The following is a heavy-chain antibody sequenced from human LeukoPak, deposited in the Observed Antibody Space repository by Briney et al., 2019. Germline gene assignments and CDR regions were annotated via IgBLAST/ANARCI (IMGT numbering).Heavy chain of an antibody. D-gene: IGHD3-3*01. Sequence: GESLKISCKGSGYSFTSYWISWVRQMPGKGLEWMGRIDPSDSYTNYSPSFQGHVTISADKSISTAYLQWSSLKASDTAMYYCARSYHYDFWSGCYMNWGQGTLVTVSS. J-gene: IGHJ4*02. CDR3: ARSYHYDFWSGCYMN. V-gene: IGHV5-10-1*01. CDR1: GYSFTSYW. CDR2: IDPSDSYT.